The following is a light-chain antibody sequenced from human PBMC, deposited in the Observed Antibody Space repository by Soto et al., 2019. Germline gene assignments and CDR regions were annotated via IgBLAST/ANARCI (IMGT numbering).Light chain of an antibody. CDR1: QSISSW. V-gene: IGKV1-5*03. CDR3: QQYNSYWT. J-gene: IGKJ1*01. Sequence: DIQMTQSPSIVAASVGDRVTITCRASQSISSWLAWYQQKPGKAPKLLIYKASSLESGVPSRFSGSGSGTEFTLTISSLQPDDFATYYCQQYNSYWTFGQGTKVDIK. CDR2: KAS.